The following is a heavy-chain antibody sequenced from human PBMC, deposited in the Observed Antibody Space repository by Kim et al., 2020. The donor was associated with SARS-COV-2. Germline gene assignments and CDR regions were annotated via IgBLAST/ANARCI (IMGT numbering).Heavy chain of an antibody. CDR1: GFTFSTYW. D-gene: IGHD2-2*02. J-gene: IGHJ3*02. CDR3: ARDEGHYTVSLDAFDI. Sequence: GGSLRLSCAGSGFTFSTYWMSWVRQAPGKGLEWVANIKQDGSETYYVDSVKGRFSISRDNAKNSLFLQMNSLRAEDTAMYYCARDEGHYTVSLDAFDIWGQGTVVTVSS. CDR2: IKQDGSET. V-gene: IGHV3-7*01.